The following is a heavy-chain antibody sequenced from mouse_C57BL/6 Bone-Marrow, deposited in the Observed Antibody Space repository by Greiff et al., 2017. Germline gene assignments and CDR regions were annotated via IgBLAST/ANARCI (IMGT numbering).Heavy chain of an antibody. J-gene: IGHJ3*01. Sequence: VQLQQSGAELARPGASVKLSCKASGYTFTSYGISWVKQRTGKGLEWIGEIYPRSGNTYYNEKFKGKATLTADKSSRTAYMELRSLTSEDSAVYFCARVDDYDGAWFAYWGQGTLVTVSA. D-gene: IGHD2-4*01. CDR1: GYTFTSYG. CDR3: ARVDDYDGAWFAY. V-gene: IGHV1-81*01. CDR2: IYPRSGNT.